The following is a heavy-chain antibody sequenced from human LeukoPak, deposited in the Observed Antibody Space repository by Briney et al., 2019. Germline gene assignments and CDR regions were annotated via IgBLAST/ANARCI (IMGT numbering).Heavy chain of an antibody. J-gene: IGHJ4*02. CDR1: GFTFSSNA. Sequence: GGSLRLSCAASGFTFSSNAMTWVRQAPGKGLKWVSSISAGGSNTYYADSVKGRFTISRDKSKNTLYLQMNNLRAEDTAVYYCAKDHSVAGTPLDYWGQGTLVTVSS. CDR3: AKDHSVAGTPLDY. D-gene: IGHD6-19*01. CDR2: ISAGGSNT. V-gene: IGHV3-23*01.